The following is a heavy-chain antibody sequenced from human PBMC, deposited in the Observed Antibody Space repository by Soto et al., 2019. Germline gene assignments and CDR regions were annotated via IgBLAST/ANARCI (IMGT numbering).Heavy chain of an antibody. CDR3: ASGDDYGGPSDPFDI. CDR2: ILPIFGTA. V-gene: IGHV1-69*15. J-gene: IGHJ3*02. D-gene: IGHD3-16*01. Sequence: QVQLVQSGAEVKKPGSSVKVSCKASGGTFSTSSINWLRQAPGQRPEWMGNILPIFGTADYAQKFQDRVTXTXXXSXXTAYMELRSLFSEDTAVYYCASGDDYGGPSDPFDIWGQGTVVTVSS. CDR1: GGTFSTSS.